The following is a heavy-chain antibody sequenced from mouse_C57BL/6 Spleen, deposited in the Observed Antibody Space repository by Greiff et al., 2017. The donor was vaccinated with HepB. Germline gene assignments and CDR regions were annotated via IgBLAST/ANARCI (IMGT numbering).Heavy chain of an antibody. D-gene: IGHD4-1*01. CDR3: ARVRELGEGFAY. Sequence: VQLQQPGAELVMPGASVKLSCKASGYTFTSYWMHWVKQRPGQGLEWIGEIDPSDSYTNYNQKFKGKSTLTVDKSSSTAYMQLSSLTSEDSAVYYCARVRELGEGFAYWGQGTLVTVSA. CDR1: GYTFTSYW. V-gene: IGHV1-69*01. J-gene: IGHJ3*01. CDR2: IDPSDSYT.